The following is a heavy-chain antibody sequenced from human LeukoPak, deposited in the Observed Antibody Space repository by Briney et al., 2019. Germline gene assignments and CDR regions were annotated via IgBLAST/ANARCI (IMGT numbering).Heavy chain of an antibody. J-gene: IGHJ6*02. CDR3: ARGGSERYFDWLHYYYYGMDV. D-gene: IGHD3-9*01. Sequence: ASVKVSCKASGYTFTSYDINWVRQAAGQGLEWMGWMNPNSGNTGYAQKFQGRVTMTRNTSISTAYMELSSLRSEDTAVYYCARGGSERYFDWLHYYYYGMDVWGQGTTVTVSS. V-gene: IGHV1-8*01. CDR1: GYTFTSYD. CDR2: MNPNSGNT.